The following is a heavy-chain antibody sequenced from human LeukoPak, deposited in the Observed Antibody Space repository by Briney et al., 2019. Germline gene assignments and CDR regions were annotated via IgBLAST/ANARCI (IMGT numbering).Heavy chain of an antibody. CDR1: GGSISSYY. V-gene: IGHV4-59*08. CDR3: ARAGTEWEFDP. D-gene: IGHD1-26*01. J-gene: IGHJ5*02. Sequence: PSETLSLTCTVSGGSISSYYWSWIRQPPGKGLEWIGNIYHSESTYYNPSLKSRVTISVDTSKNQFSLKLSSVTAADTAVYYCARAGTEWEFDPWGQGTLVTVSS. CDR2: IYHSEST.